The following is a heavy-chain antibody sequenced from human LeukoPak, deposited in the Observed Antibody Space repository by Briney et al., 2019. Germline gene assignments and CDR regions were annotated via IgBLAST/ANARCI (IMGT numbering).Heavy chain of an antibody. CDR3: ATAKNFRFEY. Sequence: GGSLRLSCATSGLTFRTTWMHWVRQAPGKGLMWVSRMNGEGTTIDYADSVKGRFTVSRDYAKNTLFLRMNNLRTEDTALYFCATAKNFRFEYWGQGSLVIVSA. CDR1: GLTFRTTW. J-gene: IGHJ4*02. D-gene: IGHD1-7*01. CDR2: MNGEGTTI. V-gene: IGHV3-74*01.